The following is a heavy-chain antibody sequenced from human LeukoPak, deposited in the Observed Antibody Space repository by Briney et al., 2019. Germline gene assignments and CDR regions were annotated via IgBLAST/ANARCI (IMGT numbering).Heavy chain of an antibody. D-gene: IGHD2-15*01. V-gene: IGHV1-69*05. Sequence: SVKVSCKASGGTFSSYAISWVRQAPGQGLEWMGGIIPIFGTANYAQKFQGRVTITTDESTSTAYMELSSLRSEDTAVYYCALYCSGGSCYSYFDYWGQGTLVTVSS. CDR1: GGTFSSYA. CDR2: IIPIFGTA. J-gene: IGHJ4*02. CDR3: ALYCSGGSCYSYFDY.